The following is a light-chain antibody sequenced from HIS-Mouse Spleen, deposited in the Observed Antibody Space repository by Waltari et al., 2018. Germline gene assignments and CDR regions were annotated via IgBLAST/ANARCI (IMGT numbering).Light chain of an antibody. V-gene: IGLV2-23*01. Sequence: QSALTQPASVSGSPGQPITISCTGTSSYVGGFNLVSWYQQHPGKAPKLMIYEGSKRPSGVSNRFSGSKSGNTASLTISGLQAEDEADYYCCSYAGSSTWVFGGGTKLTVL. CDR2: EGS. CDR3: CSYAGSSTWV. CDR1: SSYVGGFNL. J-gene: IGLJ3*02.